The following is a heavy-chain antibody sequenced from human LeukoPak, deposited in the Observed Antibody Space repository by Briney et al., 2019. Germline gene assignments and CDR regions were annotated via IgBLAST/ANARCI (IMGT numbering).Heavy chain of an antibody. J-gene: IGHJ6*02. CDR3: ARACSSNSCYRFYYYGMDV. CDR1: GGSFSGYY. Sequence: SETLSLTCAVYGGSFSGYYWSWIRQPPGKGLEWIGEINHSGSTNYNPSLKSRVTISVDTSKNQFSLKLSSVTAADTAVYYCARACSSNSCYRFYYYGMDVWGQGTTVTVSS. V-gene: IGHV4-34*01. CDR2: INHSGST. D-gene: IGHD2-2*02.